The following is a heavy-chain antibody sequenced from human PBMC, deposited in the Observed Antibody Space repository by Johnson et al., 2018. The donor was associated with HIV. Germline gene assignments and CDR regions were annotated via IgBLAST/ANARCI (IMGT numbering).Heavy chain of an antibody. D-gene: IGHD1-14*01. J-gene: IGHJ3*02. Sequence: VQLVESGGGLVQPGGSLRLSCAASGFTFDDYGMSWVRQAPGKGLEWVSGINWNGGSTGYADSVKGRFTISRDNSKNTLYLQMNSLRAEDTAVYYCARDESYRKYALTAFDIWGQGTMVTVSS. CDR1: GFTFDDYG. CDR3: ARDESYRKYALTAFDI. CDR2: INWNGGST. V-gene: IGHV3-20*04.